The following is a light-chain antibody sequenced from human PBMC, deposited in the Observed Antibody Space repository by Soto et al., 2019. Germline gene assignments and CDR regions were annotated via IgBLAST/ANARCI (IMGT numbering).Light chain of an antibody. V-gene: IGKV3-11*01. CDR3: QQRHMWPIM. Sequence: EVVLKQSPVTLSLSPGGRATLSCRASQSFRGLLAWYQQKPGQAPRLLIYDAYNRATGIPPRFSGSGSGTDFTLTISSLEPEDSAVYYCQQRHMWPIMFGQGTRLEIK. J-gene: IGKJ5*01. CDR2: DAY. CDR1: QSFRGL.